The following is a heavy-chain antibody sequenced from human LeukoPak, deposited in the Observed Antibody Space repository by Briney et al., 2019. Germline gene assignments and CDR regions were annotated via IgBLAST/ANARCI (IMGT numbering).Heavy chain of an antibody. CDR1: GGSIITNSHY. Sequence: SETLSLTCTVSGGSIITNSHYWGWIRQPPGKGMEWIGSIYYSGSTNYNPSLKSRVTISVDTSKNQFSLKLSSVTAADTAVYYCASWFGCSSTSCYPSYYYMDVWGKGTTVTVSS. D-gene: IGHD2-2*01. CDR2: IYYSGST. CDR3: ASWFGCSSTSCYPSYYYMDV. J-gene: IGHJ6*03. V-gene: IGHV4-39*07.